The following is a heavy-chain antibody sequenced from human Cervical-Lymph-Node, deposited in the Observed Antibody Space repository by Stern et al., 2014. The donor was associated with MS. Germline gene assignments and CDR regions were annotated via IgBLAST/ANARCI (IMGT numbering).Heavy chain of an antibody. V-gene: IGHV3-30*18. CDR2: ISKDGSKK. D-gene: IGHD7-27*01. CDR1: GLNFSSYG. CDR3: AKAWGH. Sequence: VQLEESGGGVVQPGRSLRLSCEASGLNFSSYGMHWVRPAPGKEPEWVAVISKDGSKKYYAGSVKGRFTVSRDNSKNTLFLQMNSLRREDTAVYYCAKAWGHWGQGTLVIVSS. J-gene: IGHJ4*02.